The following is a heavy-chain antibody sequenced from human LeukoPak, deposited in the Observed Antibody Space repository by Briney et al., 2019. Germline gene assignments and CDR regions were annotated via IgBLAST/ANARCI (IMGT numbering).Heavy chain of an antibody. CDR2: ISSNGGST. CDR3: ARGVYDFWSGYYSDYRGMDV. Sequence: SGGSLRLSCAASGFTFSSYAMHWVRQAPGKGLEYVSAISSNGGSTYYANSVKGRFTISRDNPKNTLYLQMGSLRAEDMAVYYCARGVYDFWSGYYSDYRGMDVWGQGTTVTVSS. V-gene: IGHV3-64*01. J-gene: IGHJ6*02. D-gene: IGHD3-3*01. CDR1: GFTFSSYA.